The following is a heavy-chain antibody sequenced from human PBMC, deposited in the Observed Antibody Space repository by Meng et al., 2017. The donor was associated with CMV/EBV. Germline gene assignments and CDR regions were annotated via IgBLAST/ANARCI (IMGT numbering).Heavy chain of an antibody. CDR2: ISWNSVSI. Sequence: SLKISCTASGFTFDYHALHWVRQAAGKGLEWVAGISWNSVSICYADSVKGRFIISRDDARSSLYLQMNSLRTEDTAMYFCAKLQGSKDYWGQGTLVTVSS. J-gene: IGHJ4*02. CDR1: GFTFDYHA. CDR3: AKLQGSKDY. V-gene: IGHV3-9*01.